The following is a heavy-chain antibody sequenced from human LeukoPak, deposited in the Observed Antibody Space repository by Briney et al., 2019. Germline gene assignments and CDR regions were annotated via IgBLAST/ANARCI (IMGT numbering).Heavy chain of an antibody. V-gene: IGHV4-39*02. Sequence: SETLSLTCTVSGGSISSSSYYWGWIRQPPGKGLEWIGSIYYSGSTYYNPSLKSRVTISVDTSKNQFSLKLSSVTAADTAVYYCARDPGSYLDYWGQGTLVTVSS. CDR3: ARDPGSYLDY. CDR1: GGSISSSSYY. J-gene: IGHJ4*02. CDR2: IYYSGST. D-gene: IGHD3-10*01.